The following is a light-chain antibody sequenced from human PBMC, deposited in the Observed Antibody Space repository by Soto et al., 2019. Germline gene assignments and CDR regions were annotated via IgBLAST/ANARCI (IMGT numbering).Light chain of an antibody. Sequence: QSALTQPASVSGSPGKSVTISCTGASSDVGGYDYVSWYQQHPGKAPKLILYEVNNRPSGVSNHFSGSKSGNTASLIISGLQADDEADYYCSSYSTTSTLVFGSGTKLTVL. CDR1: SSDVGGYDY. CDR2: EVN. J-gene: IGLJ1*01. V-gene: IGLV2-14*01. CDR3: SSYSTTSTLV.